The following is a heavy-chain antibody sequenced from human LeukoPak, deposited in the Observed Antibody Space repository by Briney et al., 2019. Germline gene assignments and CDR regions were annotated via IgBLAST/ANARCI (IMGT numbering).Heavy chain of an antibody. CDR3: ARDHAGSGSYYPLDY. D-gene: IGHD1-26*01. J-gene: IGHJ4*02. Sequence: ASVKVSCKASGYTFTCYGISWVRQPPGQGLEWMGWISAYDGNTNYAQKLQGRVTMTTDTSTSTAYMELRSLRSDDTAVYYCARDHAGSGSYYPLDYWGQGTLVTVSS. V-gene: IGHV1-18*01. CDR1: GYTFTCYG. CDR2: ISAYDGNT.